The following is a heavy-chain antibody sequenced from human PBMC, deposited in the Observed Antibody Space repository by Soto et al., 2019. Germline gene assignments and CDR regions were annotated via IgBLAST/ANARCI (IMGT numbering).Heavy chain of an antibody. CDR2: IYYSGNT. D-gene: IGHD3-16*01. V-gene: IGHV4-39*02. J-gene: IGHJ4*02. CDR3: ARTGGYSLGTPFDY. CDR1: GASISSSNYY. Sequence: QLQLQDSGPGLVKPSETLSLSCTVSGASISSSNYYWGWIRQPPGKGLEWIGSIYYSGNTYYNPSLKSRVTISVDTSKNHFSLRLTSVTAADTAVYYCARTGGYSLGTPFDYWGRGTLVTVSS.